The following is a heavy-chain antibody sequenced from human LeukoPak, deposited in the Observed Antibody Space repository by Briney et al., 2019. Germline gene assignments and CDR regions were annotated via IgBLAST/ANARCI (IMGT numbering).Heavy chain of an antibody. J-gene: IGHJ5*02. CDR3: ARKWELLSWFDP. CDR1: GGSFSGYY. Sequence: PSETLSLTCAVYGGSFSGYYWSWIRQPPGKGLEWIGEINHSGSTNYNPSLKSQVTISVDTSKNQFSLKLSSVTAADTAVYYCARKWELLSWFDPWGQGTLVTVSS. V-gene: IGHV4-34*01. CDR2: INHSGST. D-gene: IGHD1-26*01.